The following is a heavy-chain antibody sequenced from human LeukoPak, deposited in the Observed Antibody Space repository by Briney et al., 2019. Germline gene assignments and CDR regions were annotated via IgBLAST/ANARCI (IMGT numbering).Heavy chain of an antibody. D-gene: IGHD3/OR15-3a*01. CDR1: GFRVSDYY. CDR2: IRDSGEA. V-gene: IGHV3-66*03. Sequence: PGGSLRLSCAVSGFRVSDYYMSWVRLAPGKGLEWVGLIRDSGEAFYADFARGRFAISRDESENTLYLQMNSLRVEDTAVYFCARDRAANQDWAEFDPWGQGTPVIVSS. CDR3: ARDRAANQDWAEFDP. J-gene: IGHJ5*02.